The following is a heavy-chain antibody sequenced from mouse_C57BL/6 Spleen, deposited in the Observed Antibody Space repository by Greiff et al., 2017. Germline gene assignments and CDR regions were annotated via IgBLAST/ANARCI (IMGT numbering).Heavy chain of an antibody. D-gene: IGHD1-1*01. V-gene: IGHV2-6-1*01. Sequence: VKLVESGPGLVAPSQSLSITCTVSGFSLTSYGVHWVRQPPGKGLEWLVVIWSDGSTTYNSALKSRLSISKDNSKSQVFLKMNSLQTDDTAMYYCARHYYGSSLYFDYWGQGTTLTVSS. CDR3: ARHYYGSSLYFDY. CDR1: GFSLTSYG. CDR2: IWSDGST. J-gene: IGHJ2*01.